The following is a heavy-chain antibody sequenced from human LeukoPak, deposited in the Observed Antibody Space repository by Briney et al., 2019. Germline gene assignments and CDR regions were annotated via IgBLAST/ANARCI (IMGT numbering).Heavy chain of an antibody. CDR3: ARDRGYCIDC. V-gene: IGHV3-74*01. D-gene: IGHD2-15*01. Sequence: LGGSLRLSCAASGFSFSSYWMHWVRQAPGKGLVWVSRINRDGSATVDADSVKGRFTISRDNAKNTLYLQMNSLRDEDTAVYYCARDRGYCIDCWGQGALVTVSS. CDR1: GFSFSSYW. CDR2: INRDGSAT. J-gene: IGHJ4*02.